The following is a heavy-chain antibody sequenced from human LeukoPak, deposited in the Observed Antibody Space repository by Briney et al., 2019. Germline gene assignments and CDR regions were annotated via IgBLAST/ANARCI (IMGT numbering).Heavy chain of an antibody. J-gene: IGHJ3*02. D-gene: IGHD6-13*01. CDR2: ISAYNGNT. Sequence: ASVKVSCKASGYAFTSYGISWVRQAPGQGLEWMGWISAYNGNTNYAQKVQGRVTMTTDTSTSTAYMELRSLRSDDTAVYYCSAIIVAGGTDAFDIWGQGTMVTVSS. CDR1: GYAFTSYG. V-gene: IGHV1-18*01. CDR3: SAIIVAGGTDAFDI.